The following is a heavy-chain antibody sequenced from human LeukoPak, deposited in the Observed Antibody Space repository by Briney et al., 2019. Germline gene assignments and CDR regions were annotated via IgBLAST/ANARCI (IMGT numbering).Heavy chain of an antibody. CDR2: IIPILGIA. Sequence: SVKISCKASGGTFSSYAISWVRQAPGQGLEWMGRIIPILGIANYAQKFQGRVTITADKSTSTAYMELSSLRSEDTAVYYCARSSSVVVIPDYWGQGTLVTVSS. CDR1: GGTFSSYA. J-gene: IGHJ4*02. D-gene: IGHD3-22*01. CDR3: ARSSSVVVIPDY. V-gene: IGHV1-69*04.